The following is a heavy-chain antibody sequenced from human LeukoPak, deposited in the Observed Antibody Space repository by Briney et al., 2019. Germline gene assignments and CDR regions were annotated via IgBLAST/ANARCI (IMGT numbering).Heavy chain of an antibody. D-gene: IGHD6-19*01. Sequence: GGSLRLSCAASGFTFSSYGMHWVRQSPGKGLEWVSAISGSGDSTYYADSVKGRFTISRDNSKNTLYLQMNSLRAEDTAVYYCAKGSYSSGWYWGQGTLVTVSS. CDR1: GFTFSSYG. J-gene: IGHJ4*02. CDR2: ISGSGDST. CDR3: AKGSYSSGWY. V-gene: IGHV3-23*01.